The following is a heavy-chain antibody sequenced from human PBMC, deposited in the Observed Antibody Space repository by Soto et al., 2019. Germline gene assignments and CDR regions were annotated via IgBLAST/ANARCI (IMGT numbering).Heavy chain of an antibody. CDR3: ARGEMATIWPLAY. V-gene: IGHV3-74*01. Sequence: EVQLVESGGGLVQPGGSLRLSCAASGFTFSAYWMHWVRQAPGEGLVCVSRINSDGTTTNYADSVKGRFTISRDNADNTLYLPMNSLRAEDTAVYYCARGEMATIWPLAYWGQGALVTVSS. J-gene: IGHJ4*02. CDR1: GFTFSAYW. D-gene: IGHD5-12*01. CDR2: INSDGTTT.